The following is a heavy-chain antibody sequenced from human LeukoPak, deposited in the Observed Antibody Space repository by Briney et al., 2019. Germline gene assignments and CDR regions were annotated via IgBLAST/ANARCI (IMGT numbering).Heavy chain of an antibody. CDR3: ARDFWVGYSSSWYVNWFDP. Sequence: ASVKVSCKASGYTFTSYGISWVRQAPGQGLECMGWISAYNGNTNYAQKLQGRVTMTTDTSTSTAYMELRSLRSDDTAVYYCARDFWVGYSSSWYVNWFDPWGQGTLVTVSS. D-gene: IGHD6-13*01. CDR2: ISAYNGNT. J-gene: IGHJ5*02. V-gene: IGHV1-18*01. CDR1: GYTFTSYG.